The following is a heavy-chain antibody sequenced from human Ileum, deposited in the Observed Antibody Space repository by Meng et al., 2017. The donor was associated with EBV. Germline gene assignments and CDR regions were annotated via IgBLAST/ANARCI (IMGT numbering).Heavy chain of an antibody. D-gene: IGHD1-14*01. V-gene: IGHV4-39*01. J-gene: IGHJ4*02. CDR1: GGSISSSSYY. CDR2: VVYSGTT. Sequence: LQLQGSGPGLVKPSATLSLTCTVSGGSISSSSYYWAWIRQPPGEGLEWIGSVVYSGTTYYTSSLKSRVSISVDTSKNQFSLKLSSVTAADTAVYYCARHHHSPTFDYWGQGTLVTVSS. CDR3: ARHHHSPTFDY.